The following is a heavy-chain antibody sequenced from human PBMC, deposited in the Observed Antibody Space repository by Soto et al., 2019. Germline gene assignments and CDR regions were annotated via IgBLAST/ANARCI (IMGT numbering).Heavy chain of an antibody. D-gene: IGHD1-26*01. CDR2: IYYSGST. CDR3: ASLSGSSPNADY. V-gene: IGHV4-59*01. CDR1: GGSISSYY. J-gene: IGHJ4*02. Sequence: SETLSLTCTVSGGSISSYYWSWIRQPPGKGLEWIGYIYYSGSTNYNPSLKSRVTISVDTSKNQFSLKLSSVTAADTAVYYCASLSGSSPNADYWGQGTLVTVSS.